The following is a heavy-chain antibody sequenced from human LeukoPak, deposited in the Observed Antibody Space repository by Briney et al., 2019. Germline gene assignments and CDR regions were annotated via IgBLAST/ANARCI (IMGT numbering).Heavy chain of an antibody. CDR3: AATYPGSSWRY. J-gene: IGHJ4*02. CDR2: IYYSGTT. CDR1: GGSITSSTHY. Sequence: SETLSLTCTVSGGSITSSTHYWGWIRQPPGKGLEWIGSIYYSGTTCYNPSLPSLKSRVTISIDTSKNQFSLNLTSVTATDTAVYYCAATYPGSSWRYWGQGTLVTVSS. V-gene: IGHV4-39*07. D-gene: IGHD6-13*01.